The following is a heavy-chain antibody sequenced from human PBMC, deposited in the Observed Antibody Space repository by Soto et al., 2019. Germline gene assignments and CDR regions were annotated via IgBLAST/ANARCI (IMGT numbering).Heavy chain of an antibody. V-gene: IGHV3-23*01. CDR3: AKDVTSMTTARAPFDY. Sequence: PGGSLRLSCAASGFTFSSYAMSWVRQAPGKGLEWVSAISGSGGSTYYADSVKGRFTISRDNSKNTLYLQMNSLRAEDTAVYYCAKDVTSMTTARAPFDYWGQGTLVTVSS. CDR1: GFTFSSYA. CDR2: ISGSGGST. J-gene: IGHJ4*02. D-gene: IGHD4-4*01.